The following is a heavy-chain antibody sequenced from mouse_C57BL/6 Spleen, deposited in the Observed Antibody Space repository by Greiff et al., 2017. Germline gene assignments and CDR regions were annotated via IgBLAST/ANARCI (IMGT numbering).Heavy chain of an antibody. Sequence: QVQLQQSGAELVRPGASVKLSCTASGYTFTSYGISWVKQRTGQGLEWIGEIYPRSGNTYYYEKFKGKATLTADKSSSTAYMELRSLTSEDSAVYFCAREGTYGPFAYGGQGTLVTVSA. J-gene: IGHJ3*01. V-gene: IGHV1-81*01. D-gene: IGHD1-1*01. CDR1: GYTFTSYG. CDR3: AREGTYGPFAY. CDR2: IYPRSGNT.